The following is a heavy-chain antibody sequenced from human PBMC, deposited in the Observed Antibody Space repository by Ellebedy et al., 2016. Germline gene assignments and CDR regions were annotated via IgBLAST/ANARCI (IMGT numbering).Heavy chain of an antibody. Sequence: ASVKVSCKASGYTFINNDINWVRQATGQGLEWMGWMNANSGNTGYAQKFQGRVTMTRDTALSTAYMELSSLTSEDTAVYYCARGAGKMGADWFDPWGQGTLVTVSS. D-gene: IGHD1-14*01. V-gene: IGHV1-8*02. CDR1: GYTFINND. CDR2: MNANSGNT. J-gene: IGHJ5*02. CDR3: ARGAGKMGADWFDP.